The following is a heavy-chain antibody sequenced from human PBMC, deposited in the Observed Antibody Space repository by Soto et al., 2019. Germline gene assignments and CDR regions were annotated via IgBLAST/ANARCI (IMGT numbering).Heavy chain of an antibody. V-gene: IGHV4-34*01. J-gene: IGHJ4*02. Sequence: PSETLSLTCAVYGGSSSGYYWSWIRQPPGKGLEWIGEINHSGSTNYNPSLKSRVTISVDTSKNQFSLKLSSVTAADTAVYYCARGGYCSGGSCYPDNFDYWGQGTLVTVSS. CDR2: INHSGST. CDR3: ARGGYCSGGSCYPDNFDY. CDR1: GGSSSGYY. D-gene: IGHD2-15*01.